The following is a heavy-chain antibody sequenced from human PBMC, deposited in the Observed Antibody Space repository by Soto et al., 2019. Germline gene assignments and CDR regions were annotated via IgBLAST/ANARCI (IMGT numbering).Heavy chain of an antibody. V-gene: IGHV3-74*01. D-gene: IGHD4-17*01. J-gene: IGHJ4*02. CDR3: ARVSAGDYGPDGGFDY. CDR2: INSDGSST. Sequence: GGSLRLSCAASGFTFSSYWMHWVRQAPGKGLVWVSRINSDGSSTSYADSVKGRFTISRDNAKNTLYLQMNSLRAEDTAVYYCARVSAGDYGPDGGFDYWGQGTLVTVSS. CDR1: GFTFSSYW.